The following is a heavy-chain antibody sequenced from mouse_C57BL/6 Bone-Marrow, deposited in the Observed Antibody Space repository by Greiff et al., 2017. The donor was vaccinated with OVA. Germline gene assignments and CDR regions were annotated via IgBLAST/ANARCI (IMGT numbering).Heavy chain of an antibody. D-gene: IGHD2-4*01. J-gene: IGHJ3*01. V-gene: IGHV1-81*01. CDR1: GYTFTSYG. Sequence: VQGVESGAELARPGASVKLSCKASGYTFTSYGISWVKQRTGQGLEWIGEIYPRSGNTYYNEKFKGKATLTADKSSSTAYMELRSLTSEDSAVYFCARHDYDVGFAYWGQGTLVTVSA. CDR3: ARHDYDVGFAY. CDR2: IYPRSGNT.